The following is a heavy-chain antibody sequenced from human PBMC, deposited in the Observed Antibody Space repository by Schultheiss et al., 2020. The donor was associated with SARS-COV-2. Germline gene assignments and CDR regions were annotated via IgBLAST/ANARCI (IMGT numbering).Heavy chain of an antibody. CDR2: ISSSSSYI. Sequence: GESLKISCAASGFTFSSYSMNWVRQAPGKGLEWVSSISSSSSYIYYADSVKGRFTISRDNAKNSLYLQMNSLRAEDTAVYYCARATRTFWSGYHYYYYGMDVWGQGTTVTVSS. CDR3: ARATRTFWSGYHYYYYGMDV. CDR1: GFTFSSYS. D-gene: IGHD3-3*01. J-gene: IGHJ6*02. V-gene: IGHV3-21*01.